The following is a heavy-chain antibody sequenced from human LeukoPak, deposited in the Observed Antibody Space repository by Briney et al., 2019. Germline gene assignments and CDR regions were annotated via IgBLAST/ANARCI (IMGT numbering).Heavy chain of an antibody. D-gene: IGHD2/OR15-2a*01. Sequence: GGSLRLSCAASGFTFSSYAMHWVRQAPGKGLGWVAVISYDGSNKYYADSVKVRFTISRDNSKNTLYLQMNSLRAEDTAVCYCARDFGIVPRAFDIWGQGTMVTVPS. J-gene: IGHJ3*02. CDR3: ARDFGIVPRAFDI. V-gene: IGHV3-30-3*01. CDR2: ISYDGSNK. CDR1: GFTFSSYA.